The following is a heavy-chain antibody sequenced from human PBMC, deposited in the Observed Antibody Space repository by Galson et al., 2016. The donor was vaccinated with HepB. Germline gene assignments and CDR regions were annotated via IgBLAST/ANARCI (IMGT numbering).Heavy chain of an antibody. J-gene: IGHJ5*02. CDR1: GYSFTSYW. CDR3: ARQAGIAARYNWFDP. CDR2: IYPGDSDT. D-gene: IGHD6-6*01. V-gene: IGHV5-51*01. Sequence: QSGAEVKKPGESLKISCKGSGYSFTSYWNGWVRQMPGKGLEWMGIIYPGDSDTRYSPSFQGQVIISADKSINTAYLQWSSLEASDTAMYYCARQAGIAARYNWFDPWGQGTLVTVSS.